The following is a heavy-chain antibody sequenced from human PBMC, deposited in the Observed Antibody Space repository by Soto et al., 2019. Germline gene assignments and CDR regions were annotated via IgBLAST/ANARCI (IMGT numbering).Heavy chain of an antibody. CDR1: GFTFSSYE. V-gene: IGHV3-48*03. Sequence: GGSLRLSCAASGFTFSSYEMNWVRQAPGKGLEWVSYISSSGSTIYYADSVKGRFTISRDNAKNSLYLQMNSLRAEDTAVYYCAREWRYNWNDPYYYGMDVWGQGTTVTVS. CDR3: AREWRYNWNDPYYYGMDV. D-gene: IGHD1-20*01. J-gene: IGHJ6*02. CDR2: ISSSGSTI.